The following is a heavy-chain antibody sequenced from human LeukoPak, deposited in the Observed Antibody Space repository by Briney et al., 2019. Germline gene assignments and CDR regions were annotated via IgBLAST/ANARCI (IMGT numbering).Heavy chain of an antibody. CDR2: MIPIFGTA. CDR1: GCTFTSYA. Sequence: SVKVSCKAAGCTFTSYAISWVRQAPGQGLEWMGGMIPIFGTANYAQKFQGRVTITSDESTSTDYMELSSLRSADTAVYYCAREVVRGVRSLYYFDYWGQGTLVTVSS. J-gene: IGHJ4*02. V-gene: IGHV1-69*13. D-gene: IGHD3-10*01. CDR3: AREVVRGVRSLYYFDY.